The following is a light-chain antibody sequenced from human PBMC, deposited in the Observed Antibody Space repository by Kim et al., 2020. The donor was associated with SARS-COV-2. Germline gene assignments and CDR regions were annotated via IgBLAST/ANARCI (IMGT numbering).Light chain of an antibody. V-gene: IGLV3-21*04. CDR1: NIGSQR. Sequence: SYELTQPPSVSVAPGKAASITCGGNNIGSQRVHWYQQKPGQAPVLVIYYNSDRPSGIPERFSGSNSGNTATLTISRVEAGDEADYYCQVWDSGSDHWVFGGWTQLTVL. J-gene: IGLJ3*02. CDR3: QVWDSGSDHWV. CDR2: YNS.